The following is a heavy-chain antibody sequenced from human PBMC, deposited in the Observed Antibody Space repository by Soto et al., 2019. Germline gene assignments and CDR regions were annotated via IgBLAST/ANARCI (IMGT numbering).Heavy chain of an antibody. Sequence: GASVTVSCKASGYTFTGYYMHWVRQAPGQGLEWMGWINPNSGGTNYAQKFQGWVTMTRDTSISTAYMELSRLRSDDTAVYYCAREGYCSGGSCYSYYYYYGMDVWGQGTTVTVSS. CDR3: AREGYCSGGSCYSYYYYYGMDV. V-gene: IGHV1-2*04. J-gene: IGHJ6*02. CDR1: GYTFTGYY. D-gene: IGHD2-15*01. CDR2: INPNSGGT.